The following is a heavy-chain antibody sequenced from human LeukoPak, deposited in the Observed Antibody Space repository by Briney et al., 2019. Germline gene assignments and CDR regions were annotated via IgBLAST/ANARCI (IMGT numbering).Heavy chain of an antibody. CDR1: GFTFSTYS. Sequence: PGGSLRLSCAASGFTFSTYSMNWVRQAPGKGLEWVSSISSSSSYIYYTNSVKGRFTISRDNAKNLLFLQMNGLRAEDTAVYYCARSTLIAPRGAFDFWGQGTMVSVSS. J-gene: IGHJ3*01. V-gene: IGHV3-21*01. CDR3: ARSTLIAPRGAFDF. CDR2: ISSSSSYI. D-gene: IGHD2-21*01.